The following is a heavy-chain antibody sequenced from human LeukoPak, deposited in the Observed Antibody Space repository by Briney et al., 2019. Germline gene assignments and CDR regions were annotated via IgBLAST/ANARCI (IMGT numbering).Heavy chain of an antibody. Sequence: GGSLRLSCAASGFTFSSYSMHWVRQAPGKGLEWVSSISERSSYIYYADSVKGRFTISRDNARSSLYLQMNSLRAEDTAVYYCARDLGGYGSSGYYFGYWGQGTLVTVSS. D-gene: IGHD3-22*01. CDR1: GFTFSSYS. V-gene: IGHV3-21*01. CDR2: ISERSSYI. J-gene: IGHJ4*02. CDR3: ARDLGGYGSSGYYFGY.